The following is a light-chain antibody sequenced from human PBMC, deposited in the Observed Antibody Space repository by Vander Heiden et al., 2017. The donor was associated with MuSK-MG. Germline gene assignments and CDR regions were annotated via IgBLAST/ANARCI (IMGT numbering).Light chain of an antibody. Sequence: EIVMTQSPATLSVSPGERATLSCRASQSVSSNLAWYQQKPGQAPRLLIYGASTRATGSPARFSGSGSGTEFTLTISSLQSEDFAVYYCQQYNNGPPHTFGQGTRLEMK. CDR1: QSVSSN. J-gene: IGKJ5*01. CDR2: GAS. CDR3: QQYNNGPPHT. V-gene: IGKV3D-15*01.